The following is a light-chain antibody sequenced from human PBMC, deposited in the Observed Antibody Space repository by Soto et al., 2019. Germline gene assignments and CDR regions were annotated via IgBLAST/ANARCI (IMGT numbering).Light chain of an antibody. Sequence: SSELTQPLSVSVGLGQTARITCGGNNIGSKNVHWYQQKPGQAPVLVMYRDSNRPSGIPERFSGSNSGNTATLTISRAQAGDEADYYCQVWDSSTSSYVFGTGTKVTVL. J-gene: IGLJ1*01. CDR1: NIGSKN. CDR2: RDS. V-gene: IGLV3-9*01. CDR3: QVWDSSTSSYV.